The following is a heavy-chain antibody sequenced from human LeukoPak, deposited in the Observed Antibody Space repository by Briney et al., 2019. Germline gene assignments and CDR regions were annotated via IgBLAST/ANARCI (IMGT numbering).Heavy chain of an antibody. CDR1: GFSLSAYW. V-gene: IGHV3-48*04. J-gene: IGHJ4*02. CDR2: ISSSSSTI. CDR3: VRGSVSRYGKDGYSVFDY. D-gene: IGHD5-24*01. Sequence: SGGSLRLSWAASGFSLSAYWMTWVRQAPGKGLEWVSYISSSSSTIYYADSVKGRFTISRDNAKNSLYLQMNSLRAEDTAVYYCVRGSVSRYGKDGYSVFDYWGQGTLVTVSS.